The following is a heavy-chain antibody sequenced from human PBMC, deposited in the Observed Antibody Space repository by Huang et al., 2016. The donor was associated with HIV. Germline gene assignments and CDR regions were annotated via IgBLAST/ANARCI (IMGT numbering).Heavy chain of an antibody. CDR2: SSGSMGNT. CDR1: EFTGSSYG. V-gene: IGHV3-23*01. J-gene: IGHJ4*02. CDR3: AKKGGLTGCQPLDY. Sequence: EVQLLESGGGLVQPGGSLRLSCTASEFTGSSYGMSCVRQSPGKGLEWVSTSSGSMGNTNYAASVKGRFTISRDKSKNTLYLQMNSLRAEDTAVYFCAKKGGLTGCQPLDYWGQGTQVTVSS. D-gene: IGHD2-8*02.